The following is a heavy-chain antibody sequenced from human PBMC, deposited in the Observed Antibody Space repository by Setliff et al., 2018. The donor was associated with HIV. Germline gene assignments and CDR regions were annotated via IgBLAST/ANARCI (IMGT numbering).Heavy chain of an antibody. CDR3: ARAKTIGSSALFLDP. J-gene: IGHJ5*02. Sequence: PSETLSLTFTVSGDSMNSVSYSWAWLRQSAGKGPEWIGHVYARGSANYNPSLTSRVTISVPTSKNQFSLNLNSVTAADTATYYCARAKTIGSSALFLDPWGQGTPVTVSS. D-gene: IGHD2-2*03. CDR2: VYARGSA. CDR1: GDSMNSVSYS. V-gene: IGHV4-61*09.